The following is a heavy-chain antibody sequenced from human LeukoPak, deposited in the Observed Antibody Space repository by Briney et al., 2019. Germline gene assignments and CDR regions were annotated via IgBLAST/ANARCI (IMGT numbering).Heavy chain of an antibody. J-gene: IGHJ4*02. CDR3: ARQEPHYYDSSGYPPDY. V-gene: IGHV5-51*01. Sequence: GESLKISCKGSGYSFTSYWIGWVRQMPGKGLEWMGIIYPGDSDTRYSLSFQGQVTISADKSISTAYLQWSSLKASDTAMYFCARQEPHYYDSSGYPPDYWGQGTLVTVSS. D-gene: IGHD3-22*01. CDR2: IYPGDSDT. CDR1: GYSFTSYW.